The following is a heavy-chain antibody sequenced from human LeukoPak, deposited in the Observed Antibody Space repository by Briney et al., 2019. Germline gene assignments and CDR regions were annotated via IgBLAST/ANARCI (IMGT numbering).Heavy chain of an antibody. CDR3: ARDSSGATSAYYLDY. J-gene: IGHJ4*02. CDR1: GYTFTGYY. CDR2: INPNSGGT. Sequence: GASVKVSCKASGYTFTGYYMHWVRQAPGQGLEWMGWINPNSGGTNYAQKFQGRVTMTRDTSISTAYMELSRLRSDDTAVYYCARDSSGATSAYYLDYWGQGTLVTVSS. V-gene: IGHV1-2*02. D-gene: IGHD1-26*01.